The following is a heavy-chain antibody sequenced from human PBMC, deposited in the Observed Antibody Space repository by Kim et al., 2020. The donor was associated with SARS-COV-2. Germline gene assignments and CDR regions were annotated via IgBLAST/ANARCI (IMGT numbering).Heavy chain of an antibody. V-gene: IGHV3-73*01. J-gene: IGHJ4*02. CDR3: TLGKDSSLPFDY. Sequence: GGSLRLSCAASGFTFSGSAMHWVRQASGKGLEWVGFIRSKGNNYATAYAVSVKGRFTISRDDSKNTAYLQMNSLKTEDTAMYYCTLGKDSSLPFDYWGQG. D-gene: IGHD5-18*01. CDR2: IRSKGNNYAT. CDR1: GFTFSGSA.